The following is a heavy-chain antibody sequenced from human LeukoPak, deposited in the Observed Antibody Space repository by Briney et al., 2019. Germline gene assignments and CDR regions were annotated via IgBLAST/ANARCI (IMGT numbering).Heavy chain of an antibody. V-gene: IGHV4-59*01. CDR3: AAAPYRGGFYVIGR. J-gene: IGHJ4*02. Sequence: SQTLSLTCTVSGGSITSYYWSWIRQPPGKGLEWIGYVYYSGTTTYSPSLKSRVTISIDTSKNQFSLELRSVTAADTAVYYYAAAPYRGGFYVIGRCGQGTLATVSS. D-gene: IGHD2-21*01. CDR2: VYYSGTT. CDR1: GGSITSYY.